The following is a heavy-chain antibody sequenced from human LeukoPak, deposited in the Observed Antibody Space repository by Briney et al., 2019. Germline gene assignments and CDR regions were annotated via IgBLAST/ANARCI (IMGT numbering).Heavy chain of an antibody. J-gene: IGHJ4*02. CDR2: VEHDGRTK. D-gene: IGHD1-20*01. V-gene: IGHV3-30*02. CDR3: VTDLHGINWYVY. CDR1: GFVFASLG. Sequence: AGGSLRLSCAGSGFVFASLGMHWVRQAPGKGLEWVAFVEHDGRTKYYADSVKGRFSISRDNSRSTLFLQMNSLRRDDTSLYYCVTDLHGINWYVYWGQGALVTVSS.